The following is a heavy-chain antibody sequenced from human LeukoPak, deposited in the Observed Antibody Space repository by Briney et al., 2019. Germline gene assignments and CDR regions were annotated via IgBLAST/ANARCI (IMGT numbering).Heavy chain of an antibody. J-gene: IGHJ4*02. V-gene: IGHV4-61*02. Sequence: SQTLSLTCTVSGGSISSGSYYWSWIRQPAGKELEWIGRIYTSRSTNYNPSLKSRVTISVDTSKNQFSLKLSSVTAADTAVYYCARADYYDSSGFDYWGQGTLVTVSS. CDR2: IYTSRST. CDR3: ARADYYDSSGFDY. D-gene: IGHD3-22*01. CDR1: GGSISSGSYY.